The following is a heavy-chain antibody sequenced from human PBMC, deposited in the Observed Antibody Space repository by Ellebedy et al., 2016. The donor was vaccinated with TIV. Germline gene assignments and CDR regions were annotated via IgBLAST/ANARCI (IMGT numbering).Heavy chain of an antibody. V-gene: IGHV4-59*12. CDR3: ASSPRGYTLY. Sequence: SETLSLXXTVSGGSISSYYWSWIRQPPGKGLEWIGYIYYSGSTNYNPSLKSRVTISVDTSKNQFSLKLSSVTAADTAVYYCASSPRGYTLYWGQGTLVTVSS. D-gene: IGHD5-18*01. J-gene: IGHJ4*02. CDR1: GGSISSYY. CDR2: IYYSGST.